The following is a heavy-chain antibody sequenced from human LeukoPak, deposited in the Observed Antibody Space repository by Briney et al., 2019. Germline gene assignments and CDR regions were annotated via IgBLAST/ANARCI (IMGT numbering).Heavy chain of an antibody. CDR2: ISYEGSNK. D-gene: IGHD6-6*01. V-gene: IGHV3-30*18. CDR1: GFTFSSYG. J-gene: IGHJ6*02. Sequence: PGRSLRLSCAASGFTFSSYGMHWVRQAPGKGLEWVAVISYEGSNKYYADSVKGRFTISRDNSKNTLYLQMNSLRAEDTAVYYCAKNLIAARRPYYYYGMNVWGQGTTVTVSS. CDR3: AKNLIAARRPYYYYGMNV.